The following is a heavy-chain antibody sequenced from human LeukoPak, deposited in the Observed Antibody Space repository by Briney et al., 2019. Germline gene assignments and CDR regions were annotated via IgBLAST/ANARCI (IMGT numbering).Heavy chain of an antibody. J-gene: IGHJ5*02. V-gene: IGHV1-8*03. CDR3: ARDLGFGEINWFDP. CDR1: GYSFTNYD. CDR2: MNPKSGDT. Sequence: GASVKVSCKASGYSFTNYDINWVRQATGQGLEWMGWMNPKSGDTGYSQKFQGRVFITRDTSINTAYMELSSLGSDDTAVYYCARDLGFGEINWFDPWGQGTLVTVSS. D-gene: IGHD3-10*01.